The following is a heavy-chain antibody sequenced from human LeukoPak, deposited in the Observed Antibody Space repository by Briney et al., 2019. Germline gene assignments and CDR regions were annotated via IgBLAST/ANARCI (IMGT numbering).Heavy chain of an antibody. D-gene: IGHD6-13*01. J-gene: IGHJ6*03. Sequence: GGSLRLSCAASGFTFSSYSMNWVRQAPGEGLEWVSYISSSSSTIYYADSVKGRFTISRDNAKNSLYLQMNSLRAEDTAVYYCARFGYSSSWALYYYYYYMDVWGKGTTVTVSS. CDR2: ISSSSSTI. CDR1: GFTFSSYS. V-gene: IGHV3-48*04. CDR3: ARFGYSSSWALYYYYYYMDV.